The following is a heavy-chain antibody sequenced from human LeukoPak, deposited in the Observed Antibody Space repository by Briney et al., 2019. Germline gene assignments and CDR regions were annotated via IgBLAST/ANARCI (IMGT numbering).Heavy chain of an antibody. D-gene: IGHD6-19*01. CDR2: ISGSGGST. Sequence: GGSLRLSCAASGFTFSSYAMNWVRQAPGKGLEWVSAISGSGGSTYYADSVKGRFTISRDNSKNTLYLQMNSLRAEDTAVYYCAKDPVGDSSGWYVYDYWGQGTLVTVSS. CDR1: GFTFSSYA. CDR3: AKDPVGDSSGWYVYDY. J-gene: IGHJ4*02. V-gene: IGHV3-23*01.